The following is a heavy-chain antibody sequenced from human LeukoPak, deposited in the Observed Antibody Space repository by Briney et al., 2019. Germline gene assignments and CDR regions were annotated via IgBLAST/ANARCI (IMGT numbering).Heavy chain of an antibody. CDR1: GFTFSSYW. CDR3: AREVMVRGAYDY. CDR2: ISSNGGST. D-gene: IGHD3-10*01. V-gene: IGHV3-64*01. Sequence: GGSLRLSCAASGFTFSSYWMSWVRQAPGKGLEYVSAISSNGGSTYYANSVKGRFTISRDTSKNTLYLQMGSLRAEDMALYYCAREVMVRGAYDYWGQGTLVTVSS. J-gene: IGHJ4*02.